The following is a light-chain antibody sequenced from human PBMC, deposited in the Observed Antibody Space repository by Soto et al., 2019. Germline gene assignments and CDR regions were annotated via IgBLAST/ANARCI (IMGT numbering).Light chain of an antibody. CDR2: AAS. V-gene: IGKV1-39*01. CDR1: QSISSY. Sequence: DIQMTQSPSSLSASVGDRVTITCRASQSISSYLNWYQQKPGKAPKLLIYAASSVQSGVPSRFSGRGLGTDFTLTISSLQPEDSATYYCQQSYSTPPAFGQGTKVEIK. J-gene: IGKJ1*01. CDR3: QQSYSTPPA.